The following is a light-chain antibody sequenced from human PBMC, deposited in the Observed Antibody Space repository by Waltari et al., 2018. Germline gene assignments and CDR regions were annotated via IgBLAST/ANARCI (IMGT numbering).Light chain of an antibody. V-gene: IGKV3-20*01. CDR3: QHYGTSSWT. Sequence: EIVLTQSPGTLYLSPGDRATLSCRSSQTISYTTLAWYQQKPGQGPRLLIYGASNRPTGVPSRFSGSGSGQDFTLAISRLEPDDFAVYYCQHYGTSSWTFGQGTKV. J-gene: IGKJ1*01. CDR1: QTISYTT. CDR2: GAS.